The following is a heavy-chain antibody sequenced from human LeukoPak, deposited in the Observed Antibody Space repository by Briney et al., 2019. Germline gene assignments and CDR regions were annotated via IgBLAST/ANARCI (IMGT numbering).Heavy chain of an antibody. V-gene: IGHV4-61*02. CDR1: GGSISSGSYY. D-gene: IGHD3-10*01. CDR3: ARGGYYGSGNDFRFDT. J-gene: IGHJ5*02. CDR2: IYTSGST. Sequence: SETLSLTCTVSGGSISSGSYYWSWIRQPAGRGLEGIGRIYTSGSTNYNPSLKSRVTISVETSKNQFSLKLKSVTAADTAVYYCARGGYYGSGNDFRFDTWGQGTLVTVSS.